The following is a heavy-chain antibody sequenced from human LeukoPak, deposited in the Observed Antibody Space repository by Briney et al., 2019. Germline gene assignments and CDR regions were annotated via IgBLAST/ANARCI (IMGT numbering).Heavy chain of an antibody. CDR2: IYYSGST. J-gene: IGHJ6*03. Sequence: SETLSLTCTVSGGSISSYYWSWIRQPPGKGLEWIGYIYYSGSTNYNPSLKSRATISVDTSKNQFSLKLSSVTAADTAVYYCARSENFKLGYYYYYYMDVWGKGTTVTVSS. D-gene: IGHD6-13*01. V-gene: IGHV4-59*01. CDR3: ARSENFKLGYYYYYYMDV. CDR1: GGSISSYY.